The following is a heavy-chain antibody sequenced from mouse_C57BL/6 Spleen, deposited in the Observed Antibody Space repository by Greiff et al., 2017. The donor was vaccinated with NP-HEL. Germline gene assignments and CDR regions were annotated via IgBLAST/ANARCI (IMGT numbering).Heavy chain of an antibody. Sequence: EVQLQQSGPELVKPGASVKISCKASGYSFTGYYMHWVKQSHGNILDWIGYIYPYNGVSSYNQKFKGKAKLTVDKSSSTSYMELRSLTSEDSACYYCARPGYANEGWFAYWGQGTLVTVSA. CDR3: ARPGYANEGWFAY. CDR2: IYPYNGVS. J-gene: IGHJ3*01. V-gene: IGHV1-31*01. CDR1: GYSFTGYY.